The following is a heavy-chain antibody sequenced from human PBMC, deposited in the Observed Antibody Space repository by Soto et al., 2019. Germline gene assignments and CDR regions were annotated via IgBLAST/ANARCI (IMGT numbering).Heavy chain of an antibody. D-gene: IGHD3-3*01. Sequence: SVKVSCKASGGTFSSYAISWVRQAPGQGLEWMGGIIPIFGTANYAQKFQGRVTITADESTSTAYMELSSLRSEETAVYYWARYSDFWSAIWFDPWGQGTLVTVSS. CDR1: GGTFSSYA. J-gene: IGHJ5*02. CDR2: IIPIFGTA. CDR3: ARYSDFWSAIWFDP. V-gene: IGHV1-69*13.